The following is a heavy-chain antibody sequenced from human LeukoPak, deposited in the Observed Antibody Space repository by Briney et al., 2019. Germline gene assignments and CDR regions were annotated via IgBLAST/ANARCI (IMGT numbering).Heavy chain of an antibody. CDR1: GFTFSSYG. J-gene: IGHJ4*02. V-gene: IGHV3-48*02. D-gene: IGHD4-23*01. CDR3: ARHDYGGNSGDY. CDR2: IGTSSSTI. Sequence: GGSLRLSCAASGFTFSSYGMNWLRQTPGKGLEWCSYIGTSSSTIYYADHVKGRFTISRDSAKNSLYLQINSLRDEDTAVYYCARHDYGGNSGDYWGQGTLVTVSS.